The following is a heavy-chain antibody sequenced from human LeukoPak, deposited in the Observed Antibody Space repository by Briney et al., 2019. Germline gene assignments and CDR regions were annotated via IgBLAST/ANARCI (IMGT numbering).Heavy chain of an antibody. CDR3: ARRHDNSGFFVF. CDR1: GYSFTNYW. J-gene: IGHJ4*02. D-gene: IGHD3-22*01. CDR2: IYPGNSDT. Sequence: GESLKISCKGSGYSFTNYWIGWVRQMPGEGLEWMGIIYPGNSDTRYSPSFQGQVTISADKSITTAYLQRSSLKASDTAMYYCARRHDNSGFFVFWGQGTLVTVSS. V-gene: IGHV5-51*01.